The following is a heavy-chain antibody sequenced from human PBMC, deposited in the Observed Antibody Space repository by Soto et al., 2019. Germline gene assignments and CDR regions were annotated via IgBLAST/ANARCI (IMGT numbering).Heavy chain of an antibody. J-gene: IGHJ4*02. D-gene: IGHD3-10*01. CDR3: AKASGRGSADYYFDY. V-gene: IGHV3-30*18. CDR2: LSYDGSDK. Sequence: GGSLRLSCAASGFTFSSYGMHWVRQAPGKGLEWVTVLSYDGSDKYYADSVKGRFTISRDNSKNTLYLQINSLRVEDTAVYYCAKASGRGSADYYFDYWGQGT. CDR1: GFTFSSYG.